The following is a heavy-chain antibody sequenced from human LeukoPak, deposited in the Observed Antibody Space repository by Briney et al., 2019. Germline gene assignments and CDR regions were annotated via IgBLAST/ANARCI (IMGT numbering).Heavy chain of an antibody. J-gene: IGHJ4*02. D-gene: IGHD3-3*01. CDR2: TSTYNDNT. Sequence: ASVKVSCKASGYTFANYGISWVRLAPGQRLEWMGWTSTYNDNTNYAQKLQGRVTMTTDTSTSTAYMELRSLRSDDTAVYYCARDQLTIFGVVVFDYWGQGTLVTVSS. CDR3: ARDQLTIFGVVVFDY. V-gene: IGHV1-18*01. CDR1: GYTFANYG.